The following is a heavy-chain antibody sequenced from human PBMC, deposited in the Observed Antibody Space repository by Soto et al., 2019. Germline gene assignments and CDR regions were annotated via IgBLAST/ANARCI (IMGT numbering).Heavy chain of an antibody. CDR3: VRDSGAKLSSS. CDR1: GGTFSSYR. J-gene: IGHJ4*02. Sequence: SVKVSCKASGGTFSSYRINWVRQVPGQGLEWVGGIVPIYRTADYAQKFQGRVTITADESARTSYMELRSLKSQDTAVYYCVRDSGAKLSSSWGQGTLVTVSS. V-gene: IGHV1-69*13. D-gene: IGHD6-13*01. CDR2: IVPIYRTA.